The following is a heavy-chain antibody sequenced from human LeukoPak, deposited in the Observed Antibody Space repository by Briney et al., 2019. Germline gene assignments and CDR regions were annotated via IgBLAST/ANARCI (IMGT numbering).Heavy chain of an antibody. Sequence: SQTLSLTCAVSGGSISSGGYSWSWIRQPPGKGLEWIGYIYHSGSTYYNPSLKSRVTISVDRSKNQFSLKLSSVTAADTAVYHCARAGYCSSTSCLDAFDIWGQGTMVTVSS. CDR3: ARAGYCSSTSCLDAFDI. CDR1: GGSISSGGYS. J-gene: IGHJ3*02. CDR2: IYHSGST. V-gene: IGHV4-30-2*01. D-gene: IGHD2-2*01.